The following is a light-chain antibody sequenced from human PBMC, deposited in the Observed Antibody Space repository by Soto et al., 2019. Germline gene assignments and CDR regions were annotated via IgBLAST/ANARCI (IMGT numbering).Light chain of an antibody. Sequence: DIQMTQSPSSLSASVGDRVTITCRARQCISSYLNWYQQKPGKAPKLLIYAASSLQSGVPSRFSGSGSGTDFTLTISSLQPEDFATYHCQQSYSTPRTFGQGTKLEIK. J-gene: IGKJ2*01. CDR3: QQSYSTPRT. CDR1: QCISSY. V-gene: IGKV1-39*01. CDR2: AAS.